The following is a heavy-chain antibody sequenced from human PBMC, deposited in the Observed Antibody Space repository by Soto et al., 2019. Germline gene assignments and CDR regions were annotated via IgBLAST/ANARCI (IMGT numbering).Heavy chain of an antibody. V-gene: IGHV3-9*01. D-gene: IGHD2-2*01. CDR1: GFTFHDYP. Sequence: GGSVRLSCAASGFTFHDYPMHSVRQAPGKGLEWVSDISWYSGSIGYADSVKGRFTISRDNAKNFLYLQMNSLRAEDTALYYCAKDKEVLFPSRSFADVFDLWGQGTMVTLSS. CDR3: AKDKEVLFPSRSFADVFDL. CDR2: ISWYSGSI. J-gene: IGHJ3*01.